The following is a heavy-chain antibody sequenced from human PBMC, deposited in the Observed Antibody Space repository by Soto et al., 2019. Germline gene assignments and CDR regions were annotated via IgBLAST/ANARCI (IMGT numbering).Heavy chain of an antibody. CDR2: ISYDGSNK. Sequence: PGGSLRLSCPASGFTLSSYATPWVRQAPGKGLEWVAVISYDGSNKYYADSVKGRFTISRDNSKNTLYLQMNSLRAEDTAVYYCARDLWIVGTTAVVVAAIPFGYWGQGSLVTVCS. CDR3: ARDLWIVGTTAVVVAAIPFGY. D-gene: IGHD2-15*01. V-gene: IGHV3-30-3*01. CDR1: GFTLSSYA. J-gene: IGHJ4*02.